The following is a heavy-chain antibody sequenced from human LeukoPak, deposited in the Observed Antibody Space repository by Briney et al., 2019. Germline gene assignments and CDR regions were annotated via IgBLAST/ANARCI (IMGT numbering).Heavy chain of an antibody. CDR3: ARDWNGSGTAFDH. J-gene: IGHJ4*02. CDR2: IKVDGTEK. D-gene: IGHD1-1*01. CDR1: GFSFSAYW. Sequence: GGSLRLSCAASGFSFSAYWMSWARQAPGKGLEWVANIKVDGTEKYYVDSVKGRFTISRDNAKNSLSLQMSGLRAEDTAVYYCARDWNGSGTAFDHWGQGTLVTVSS. V-gene: IGHV3-7*05.